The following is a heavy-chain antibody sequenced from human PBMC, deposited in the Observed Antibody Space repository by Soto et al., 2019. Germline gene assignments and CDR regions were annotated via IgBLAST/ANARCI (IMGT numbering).Heavy chain of an antibody. V-gene: IGHV4-31*03. CDR2: IHPSGST. J-gene: IGHJ1*01. CDR1: GASISSGIYY. Sequence: QVQLQESGPGLVKPSQTLSLTCTVSGASISSGIYYWNWVRQLPGKGLEWIGCIHPSGSTHYNPSLGSRISISMDTSGNQFSLQLSFVTAADTADYYCARGHDAANVGFWGQGTLVTVSS. D-gene: IGHD1-26*01. CDR3: ARGHDAANVGF.